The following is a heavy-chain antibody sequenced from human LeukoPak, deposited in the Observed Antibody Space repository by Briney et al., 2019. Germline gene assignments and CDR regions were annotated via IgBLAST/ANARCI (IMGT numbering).Heavy chain of an antibody. V-gene: IGHV7-4-1*02. J-gene: IGHJ2*01. D-gene: IGHD4-17*01. Sequence: ASVKVSCKASGYTFTSYAMNWVRQAPGQGLEWMGWINTNTGNPTYAQGFTGRFVFSLDTSVSTAYLQISSLKAEDTAVYYCARGSSVWTTYDYWYFDLWGPGTLVTVSS. CDR1: GYTFTSYA. CDR3: ARGSSVWTTYDYWYFDL. CDR2: INTNTGNP.